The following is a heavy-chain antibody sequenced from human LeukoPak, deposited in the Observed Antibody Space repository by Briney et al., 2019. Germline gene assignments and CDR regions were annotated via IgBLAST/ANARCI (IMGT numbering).Heavy chain of an antibody. J-gene: IGHJ5*01. D-gene: IGHD4-23*01. CDR2: IYYSGTT. CDR3: ARNHGGWFDS. CDR1: GGSIRNFY. Sequence: SETLSLIFTVSGGSIRNFYWSWIRQPPGKGLEWIGYIYYSGTTKYNPSLKSRVTISVDTSKNQFSLKVNSVTAADTAAYYCARNHGGWFDSWGQGTLVTVSS. V-gene: IGHV4-59*01.